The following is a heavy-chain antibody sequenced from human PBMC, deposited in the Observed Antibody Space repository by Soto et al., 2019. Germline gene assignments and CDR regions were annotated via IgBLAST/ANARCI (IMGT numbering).Heavy chain of an antibody. CDR3: ARSGSYLPFDH. J-gene: IGHJ4*02. CDR2: TRNKANSYTT. CDR1: GFTFSDHY. Sequence: EVQLVESGGGLVQPGGSLRLSCAASGFTFSDHYMDWVRQAPGKGLEWVGRTRNKANSYTTEYAASVKGRFTISRDDSENSLYLQMNSLITEDTAVYYCARSGSYLPFDHWGQGTLVTVSS. D-gene: IGHD1-26*01. V-gene: IGHV3-72*01.